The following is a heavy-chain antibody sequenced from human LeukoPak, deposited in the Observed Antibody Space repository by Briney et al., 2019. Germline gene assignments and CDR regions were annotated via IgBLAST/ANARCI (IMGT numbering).Heavy chain of an antibody. D-gene: IGHD2-2*01. CDR2: IYHSGST. V-gene: IGHV4-38-2*02. CDR1: GYSSSSGYY. CDR3: ARAIYCSSSTCSLGYFDN. Sequence: SETLTLTCTVSGYSSSSGYYWGWIRQPPGKGLEWIGIIYHSGSTYYNPSLKSRVTMSVDTSKNQFSLKLSSVTAADTAVYYCARAIYCSSSTCSLGYFDNWGQGTLVTVSS. J-gene: IGHJ4*02.